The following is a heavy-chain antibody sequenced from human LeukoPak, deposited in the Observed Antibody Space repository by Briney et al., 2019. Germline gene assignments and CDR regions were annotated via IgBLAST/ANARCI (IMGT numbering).Heavy chain of an antibody. CDR3: ARHRLELGDYYYYMYV. CDR1: GGSITSGSYY. D-gene: IGHD1-7*01. CDR2: IYTSGST. J-gene: IGHJ6*03. V-gene: IGHV4-61*02. Sequence: SETLSLTCTVSGGSITSGSYYWSWIRQPAGTGLERVGRIYTSGSTHYNPSLKSRVTISVDTSKNQFSLKLSSVTAADTAVYYCARHRLELGDYYYYMYVWGKGTTVTVSS.